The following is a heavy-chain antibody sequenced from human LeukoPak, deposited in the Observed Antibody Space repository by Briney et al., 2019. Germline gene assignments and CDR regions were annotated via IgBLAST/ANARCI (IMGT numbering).Heavy chain of an antibody. CDR2: IYYSGST. Sequence: SETLSLTCTVSGGSISSYHWSWIRQPPGKGLEWIGYIYYSGSTNYNPSLKSRVTISVDTSKNQFSLKLSSVTAADTAVYYCARYIWFGELSSYYGMDVWGQGTTVTVSS. CDR1: GGSISSYH. J-gene: IGHJ6*02. CDR3: ARYIWFGELSSYYGMDV. D-gene: IGHD3-10*01. V-gene: IGHV4-59*01.